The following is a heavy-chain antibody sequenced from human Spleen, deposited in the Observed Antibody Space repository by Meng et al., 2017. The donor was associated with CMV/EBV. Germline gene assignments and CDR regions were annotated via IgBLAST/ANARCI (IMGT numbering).Heavy chain of an antibody. Sequence: GGSLRLSCAASGFTLSRYWMHWVRQVPGKGLVWVSRINEDGSFTTYADSVEGRFSISRDNAKNSLYLQMNSLRAEDTAVYYCARDTRFFNAFDIWGQGTMVTVSS. J-gene: IGHJ3*02. D-gene: IGHD3-3*01. CDR3: ARDTRFFNAFDI. CDR2: INEDGSFT. V-gene: IGHV3-74*01. CDR1: GFTLSRYW.